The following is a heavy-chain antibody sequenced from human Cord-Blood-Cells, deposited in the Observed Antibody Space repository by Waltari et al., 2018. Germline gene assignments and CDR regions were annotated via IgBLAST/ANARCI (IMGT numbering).Heavy chain of an antibody. CDR1: GGSISSSSYY. J-gene: IGHJ5*02. CDR3: ARHEGMWFDP. D-gene: IGHD3-10*01. Sequence: QLQLQESGPGLVKPSETLSLTCTVSGGSISSSSYYWGWIRQPPGKGLGWIGSIYYSGSTHDNPALKSRVTISVDTSKTQFSRKLSSVTAADTAVYYWARHEGMWFDPWGQGTLVTVAS. V-gene: IGHV4-39*01. CDR2: IYYSGST.